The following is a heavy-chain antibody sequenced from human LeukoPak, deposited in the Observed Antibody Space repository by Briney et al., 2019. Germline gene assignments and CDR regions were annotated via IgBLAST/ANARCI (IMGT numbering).Heavy chain of an antibody. D-gene: IGHD6-13*01. CDR3: ARDGGPGYSSSWYLY. CDR1: GFTFSSFE. Sequence: GGSLRLSCAASGFTFSSFEMDWVRQAPGKGLEWISYMSSRDNTRYYAESVRGRFTMSRDNAKNSLYLQMNSLRAEDTAVYYCARDGGPGYSSSWYLYWGQGTLVTVSS. V-gene: IGHV3-48*03. J-gene: IGHJ4*02. CDR2: MSSRDNTR.